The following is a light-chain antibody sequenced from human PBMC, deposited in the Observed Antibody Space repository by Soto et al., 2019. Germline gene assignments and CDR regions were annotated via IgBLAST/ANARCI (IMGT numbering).Light chain of an antibody. V-gene: IGLV1-47*01. CDR2: RNN. CDR1: ISNLGSNF. J-gene: IGLJ3*02. CDR3: AAWDDSLSGVV. Sequence: QSVLIQPPSASGTPGQRVTISCSGSISNLGSNFIYWYQQLPGAAPKLLISRNNERPSGVPDRFSGSKSGTSASLAISGLRSEDEADYHCAAWDDSLSGVVFGGGTKVTVL.